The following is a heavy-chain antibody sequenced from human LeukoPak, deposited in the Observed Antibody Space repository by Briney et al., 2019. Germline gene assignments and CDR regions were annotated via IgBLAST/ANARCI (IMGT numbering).Heavy chain of an antibody. CDR2: INHSGST. CDR1: GGSFSGYY. V-gene: IGHV4-34*01. J-gene: IGHJ2*01. Sequence: PSETLSLTCAVYGGSFSGYYWSWIRQPPGKGLEWIGEINHSGSTNYNPSLKSRVTISVDTSKNQFSLKLSSVTAADTAVYYCARTYCGGDCYTWYFDLWGRGTLVTVSS. CDR3: ARTYCGGDCYTWYFDL. D-gene: IGHD2-21*02.